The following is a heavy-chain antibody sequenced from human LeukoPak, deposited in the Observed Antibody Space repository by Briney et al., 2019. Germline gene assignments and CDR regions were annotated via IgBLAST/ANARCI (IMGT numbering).Heavy chain of an antibody. CDR3: ARVNWYAFDI. CDR1: GDSLRKSTFY. J-gene: IGHJ3*02. Sequence: PSETLSLTCTVSGDSLRKSTFYWVWIRQPPGKGLEWIGSIYYSGGADYNPSLQSRVTISVDTSKNQFSLKLSSVTAADTAVYYCARVNWYAFDIWGQGTMVTVSS. V-gene: IGHV4-39*07. CDR2: IYYSGGA.